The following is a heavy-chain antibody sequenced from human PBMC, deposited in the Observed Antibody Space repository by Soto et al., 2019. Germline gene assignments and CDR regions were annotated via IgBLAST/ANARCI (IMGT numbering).Heavy chain of an antibody. V-gene: IGHV1-2*04. Sequence: ASVKVSCKASGYTFTGYYMHWVRQAPGQGLEWMGWINPNSGGTNYAQKFQGWVTMTRDTSISTAYMELSRLRSDDTAVYYCAREYVDDLEAYTYYYYGMDVWGQGTTVTVSS. CDR3: AREYVDDLEAYTYYYYGMDV. CDR2: INPNSGGT. CDR1: GYTFTGYY. D-gene: IGHD5-12*01. J-gene: IGHJ6*02.